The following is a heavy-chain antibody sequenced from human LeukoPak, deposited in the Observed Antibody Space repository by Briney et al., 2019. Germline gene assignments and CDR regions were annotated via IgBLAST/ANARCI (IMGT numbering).Heavy chain of an antibody. CDR1: GFTFSDYY. D-gene: IGHD2-2*01. Sequence: GGSLRLSCAASGFTFSDYYMSWIRQAPGKGLEWVSYISSSGSTTYYADSVKGRFAISRDNAKNSLYLQMNSLRAEDTAVYYCARSIVVVPAANRAPYYYYYYGMDVWGQGTTVTVSS. V-gene: IGHV3-11*01. J-gene: IGHJ6*02. CDR3: ARSIVVVPAANRAPYYYYYYGMDV. CDR2: ISSSGSTT.